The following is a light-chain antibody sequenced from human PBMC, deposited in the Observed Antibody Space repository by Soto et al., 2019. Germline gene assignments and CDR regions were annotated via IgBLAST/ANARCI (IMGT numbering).Light chain of an antibody. Sequence: DIQMTQSPSTLSASIGDTVTLTSRASPSLTGRLAWYQQKPGRPPKPLIYDVSILESGVPSRFSGSESGADFTLTIISLRLDDFATFYCQQYKVYPYTFGQGT. CDR2: DVS. V-gene: IGKV1-5*01. CDR1: PSLTGR. CDR3: QQYKVYPYT. J-gene: IGKJ2*01.